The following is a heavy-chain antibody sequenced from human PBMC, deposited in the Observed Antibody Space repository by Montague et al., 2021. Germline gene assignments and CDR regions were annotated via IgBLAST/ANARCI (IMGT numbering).Heavy chain of an antibody. D-gene: IGHD3-22*01. V-gene: IGHV4-59*01. J-gene: IGHJ4*02. CDR1: GDSINGWY. CDR3: ARQGFYESGGFFI. Sequence: SETLSLTCSVSGDSINGWYWRWIRQHPGKGLEWIGSVFYSGATNYNPSLKSRVTMSADTSKNQVSLKVNSVTAADTAVYYCARQGFYESGGFFIWGLGTLVTVSS. CDR2: VFYSGAT.